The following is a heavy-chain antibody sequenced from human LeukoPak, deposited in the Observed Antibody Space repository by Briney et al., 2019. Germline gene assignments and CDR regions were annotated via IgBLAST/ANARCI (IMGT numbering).Heavy chain of an antibody. J-gene: IGHJ6*02. CDR1: GGTFSSYA. Sequence: GASVKVSCKASGGTFSSYAISWVRQAPGQGLEWMGGIIPIFGTANYAQKFQSRVTITADESTSTAYMELSSLRSEDTAVYYCARDGGKALPYGMDAWGQGTTVTVSS. CDR3: ARDGGKALPYGMDA. CDR2: IIPIFGTA. D-gene: IGHD4-23*01. V-gene: IGHV1-69*13.